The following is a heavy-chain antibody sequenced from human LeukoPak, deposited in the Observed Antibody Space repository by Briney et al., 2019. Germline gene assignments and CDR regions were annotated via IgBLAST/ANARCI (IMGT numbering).Heavy chain of an antibody. J-gene: IGHJ4*02. Sequence: GGSLRLSCAASGFTFSSYSMNWVRQAPGKGLEWVSSISSSSSYIYYADSVKGRFTISRDNAKNSLYLQMNSLSAEDTAVYYCASDRSPGYSSGWFDYWGQGTLVTVSS. CDR1: GFTFSSYS. CDR2: ISSSSSYI. D-gene: IGHD6-19*01. CDR3: ASDRSPGYSSGWFDY. V-gene: IGHV3-21*01.